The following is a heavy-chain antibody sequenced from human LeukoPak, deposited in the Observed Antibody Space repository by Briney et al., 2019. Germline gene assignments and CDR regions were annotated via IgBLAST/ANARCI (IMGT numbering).Heavy chain of an antibody. V-gene: IGHV3-30*18. CDR2: ISYDGSNK. CDR1: GFTFSSYG. D-gene: IGHD3-9*01. Sequence: GGSLRLSCAASGFTFSSYGMHWVRQAPGKGLEWVAVISYDGSNKYYADSVKGRFTISRDNSKNTLYLQMNSLRAEDTAVYYCAKDRNDILTGRLYYFDYWGQGTLVTVSS. CDR3: AKDRNDILTGRLYYFDY. J-gene: IGHJ4*02.